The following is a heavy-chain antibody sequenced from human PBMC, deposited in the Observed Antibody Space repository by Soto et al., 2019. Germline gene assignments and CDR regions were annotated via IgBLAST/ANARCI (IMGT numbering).Heavy chain of an antibody. J-gene: IGHJ4*02. V-gene: IGHV3-43*01. CDR2: ISWDGGST. D-gene: IGHD2-15*01. CDR3: AANGYGVVAATPNYYPDY. Sequence: DVQLVESGGVVVQPGGSLRLSCAASGFTFDDYTMHWVRQAPGKGLEWVSLISWDGGSTYYADSVKGRFTISRDNSKNSLYLQMNSLRTEDTALYYCAANGYGVVAATPNYYPDYWGQGTLVTVSS. CDR1: GFTFDDYT.